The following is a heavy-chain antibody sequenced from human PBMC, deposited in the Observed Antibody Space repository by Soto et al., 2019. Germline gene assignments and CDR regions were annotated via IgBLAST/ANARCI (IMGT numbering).Heavy chain of an antibody. Sequence: QVQLVQSGAEVKKPGSSVKVSCKASGGTFSSYAISWVRQAPGQGLEWMGGIIPIFGTANYAQKFQGRVTITADESTSTAYMELSSLRSEDTAVYYCARSIVVAATPLHYYYGMDVWGQGTTVTVSS. D-gene: IGHD2-15*01. CDR3: ARSIVVAATPLHYYYGMDV. V-gene: IGHV1-69*12. J-gene: IGHJ6*02. CDR1: GGTFSSYA. CDR2: IIPIFGTA.